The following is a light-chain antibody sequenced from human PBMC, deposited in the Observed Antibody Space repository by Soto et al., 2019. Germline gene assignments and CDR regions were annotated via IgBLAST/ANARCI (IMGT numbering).Light chain of an antibody. CDR2: GAS. CDR1: QSVSSNY. J-gene: IGKJ2*01. Sequence: EIVLTQSPGTLSLSPGERATLSCRASQSVSSNYLAWYQQKPGQTPRLLIYGASSRATDIPGRFSGSGSGTDFTRTISRLEPEDFAVYYCQQYGSSQYTFGQGTKLEIK. V-gene: IGKV3-20*01. CDR3: QQYGSSQYT.